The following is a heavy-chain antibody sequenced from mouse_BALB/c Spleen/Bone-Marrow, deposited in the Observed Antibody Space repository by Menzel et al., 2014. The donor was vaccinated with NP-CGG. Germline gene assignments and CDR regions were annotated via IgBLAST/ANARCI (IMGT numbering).Heavy chain of an antibody. Sequence: EVKLVESGGGLVKPGGSLKLSCAASGSTFSDYAVSWVRQSPEKRLEWVATITSGGGSTYYPDSVKGRFTISRDNAKNTLYLQMSSLRSEDTAMYYCARQENWALDYWGQGTTLTVSS. CDR2: ITSGGGST. CDR3: ARQENWALDY. D-gene: IGHD4-1*01. J-gene: IGHJ2*01. CDR1: GSTFSDYA. V-gene: IGHV5-9-3*01.